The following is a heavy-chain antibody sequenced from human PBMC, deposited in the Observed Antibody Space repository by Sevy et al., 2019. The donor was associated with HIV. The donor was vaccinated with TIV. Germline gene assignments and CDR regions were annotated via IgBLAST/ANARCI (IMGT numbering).Heavy chain of an antibody. J-gene: IGHJ6*02. V-gene: IGHV3-33*01. CDR1: RFSFNGYG. CDR3: ARDRLGITISAEWGGGMDV. CDR2: IRYDGSNK. D-gene: IGHD3-3*01. Sequence: GGSLRLSCAASRFSFNGYGMHWVRQAPGKGLEWVAVIRYDGSNKYYADSVKGRFTISRDNSKNTLYLQMNSLRAEDTAVYYCARDRLGITISAEWGGGMDVWGQGTTVTVSS.